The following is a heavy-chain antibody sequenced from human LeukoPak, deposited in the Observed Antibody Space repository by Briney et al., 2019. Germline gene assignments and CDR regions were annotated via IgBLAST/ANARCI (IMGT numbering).Heavy chain of an antibody. CDR1: GFTFGDYA. CDR3: TGGIAVAGTFDSFDY. CDR2: IRSKAYGGTT. D-gene: IGHD6-19*01. V-gene: IGHV3-49*04. J-gene: IGHJ4*02. Sequence: SLRLSCTASGFTFGDYAMSWVRQAPGKGLEWVGFIRSKAYGGTTEYAASVKGRFTISRDDSKSIAYLQMNSLKTEDTAVYYCTGGIAVAGTFDSFDYWGQGTLVTVSS.